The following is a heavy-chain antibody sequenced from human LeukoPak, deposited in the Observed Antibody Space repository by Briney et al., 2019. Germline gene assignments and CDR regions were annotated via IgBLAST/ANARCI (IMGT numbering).Heavy chain of an antibody. CDR1: GFTFSNAW. Sequence: GGSLRLSCAASGFTFSNAWMSWVRQAPGKGLEWVGRIKSKTDGGTTDYAAPVKGRFTISRDDSKNTLYLQMNSLKTEDTAVYYCTTDRGYSYGYGGVDYWGRGTLVTVSS. CDR2: IKSKTDGGTT. CDR3: TTDRGYSYGYGGVDY. D-gene: IGHD5-18*01. V-gene: IGHV3-15*01. J-gene: IGHJ4*02.